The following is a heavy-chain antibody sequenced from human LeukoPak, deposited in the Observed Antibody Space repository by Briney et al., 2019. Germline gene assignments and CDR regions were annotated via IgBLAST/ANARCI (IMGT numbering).Heavy chain of an antibody. D-gene: IGHD6-13*01. V-gene: IGHV4-59*08. CDR3: ARQKYSSSWGSLGPFTFDY. CDR2: IYYSGST. J-gene: IGHJ4*02. CDR1: GGSISSYY. Sequence: SETLSLTCTVSGGSISSYYWSWIRQPPGKGLEWIGYIYYSGSTNYNPSLKSRVTISVDTSKNQFSLKLSSVTAADTAVYYCARQKYSSSWGSLGPFTFDYWGQGTLVTVSS.